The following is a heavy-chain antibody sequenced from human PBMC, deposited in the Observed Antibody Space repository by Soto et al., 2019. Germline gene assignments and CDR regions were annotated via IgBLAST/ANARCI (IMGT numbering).Heavy chain of an antibody. D-gene: IGHD5-12*01. CDR3: AKDRAERGRDGYNGLDY. J-gene: IGHJ4*02. CDR1: GFTFNTYA. Sequence: GGSLRLSCAASGFTFNTYAMTWVRQAPGKGLEWVSAISGSGGTTYYADSVKGRFTISRDNSKNTLYLQMNSLRAEDTAVYYCAKDRAERGRDGYNGLDYWGQGTLVTVSS. V-gene: IGHV3-23*01. CDR2: ISGSGGTT.